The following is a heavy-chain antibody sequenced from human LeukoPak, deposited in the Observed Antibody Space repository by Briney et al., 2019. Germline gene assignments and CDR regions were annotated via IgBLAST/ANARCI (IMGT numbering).Heavy chain of an antibody. Sequence: SETLSLTCAVSGYSISSGYYWSWIRQPPGKGLEWIGYIYYSGSTNYNPSLKSRVTISVDTSKNQFSLKLSSVTAADTAVYYCAREVVGPDEDWFDPWGQGTLVTVSS. CDR1: GYSISSGYY. D-gene: IGHD1-26*01. CDR3: AREVVGPDEDWFDP. CDR2: IYYSGST. V-gene: IGHV4-61*01. J-gene: IGHJ5*02.